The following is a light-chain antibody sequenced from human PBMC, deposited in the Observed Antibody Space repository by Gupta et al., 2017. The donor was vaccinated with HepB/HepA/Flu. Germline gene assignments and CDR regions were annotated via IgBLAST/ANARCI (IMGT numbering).Light chain of an antibody. CDR2: GKN. CDR3: KSRDSSGNHLV. V-gene: IGLV3-19*01. J-gene: IGLJ2*01. CDR1: SLRRYY. Sequence: SSELTQDPAVSVALGHTVRITCQGDSLRRYYATWYQQKPGQAPVLVRYGKNSRPSGIPDRISGSNSGNTASLTITGAQAEDEADYYCKSRDSSGNHLVFGGGTRLTVL.